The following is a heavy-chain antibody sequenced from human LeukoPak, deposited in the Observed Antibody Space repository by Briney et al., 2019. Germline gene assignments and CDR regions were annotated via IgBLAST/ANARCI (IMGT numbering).Heavy chain of an antibody. CDR2: ISGSADIT. J-gene: IGHJ4*02. CDR3: AKGLYSSGWYFDY. V-gene: IGHV3-23*01. CDR1: GFTFSSSA. Sequence: GGSLRLSCAASGFTFSSSAMSWVRQAPGKGLEWVSDISGSADITYYADSVKGRFIISRDNSKNTLYLQMNSLRAEDTAVYYCAKGLYSSGWYFDYWGQGTLVTVSS. D-gene: IGHD6-19*01.